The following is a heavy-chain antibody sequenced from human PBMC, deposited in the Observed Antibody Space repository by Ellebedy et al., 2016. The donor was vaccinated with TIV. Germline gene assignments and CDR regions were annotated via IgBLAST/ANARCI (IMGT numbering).Heavy chain of an antibody. J-gene: IGHJ6*02. D-gene: IGHD6-25*01. Sequence: PGGSLRLSCAASGFTFSDYYMRWIRQAPGKGLEWVSYISSGSSYTYYADSVKGRFTISRDNDENVLYLQMNSLRVEDTGVYYCAIVGSGPTGYHYGMDVWGQGTTVTVSS. CDR1: GFTFSDYY. CDR3: AIVGSGPTGYHYGMDV. CDR2: ISSGSSYT. V-gene: IGHV3-11*06.